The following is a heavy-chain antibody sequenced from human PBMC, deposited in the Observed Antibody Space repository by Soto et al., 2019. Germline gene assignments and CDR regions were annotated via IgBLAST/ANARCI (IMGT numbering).Heavy chain of an antibody. CDR2: IYPGDSDT. V-gene: IGHV5-51*01. CDR3: ARREVESAFDI. D-gene: IGHD2-15*01. J-gene: IGHJ3*02. Sequence: ESLKISWKGSGYSFASYWIGWVRQMPGKGLEWMGIIYPGDSDTRYSPSFQGQVTISADKSISTAYLQWGSLKASDTAMYYCARREVESAFDIWGQGTMVTVSS. CDR1: GYSFASYW.